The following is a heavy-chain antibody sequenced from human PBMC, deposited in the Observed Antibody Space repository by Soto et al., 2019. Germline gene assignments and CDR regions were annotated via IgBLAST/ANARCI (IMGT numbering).Heavy chain of an antibody. CDR3: ARSFMVPVDFFDY. D-gene: IGHD3-10*01. J-gene: IGHJ4*02. CDR1: NGSLSSNY. CDR2: IYYSGST. V-gene: IGHV4-59*01. Sequence: SETLSLTCTVSNGSLSSNYWSWIRQSPGKGLEWIRNIYYSGSTNYNPSLKSRVTMAVDTSKNQFTLKLSSVTAADTGVYFRARSFMVPVDFFDYWGQGTPVTVSS.